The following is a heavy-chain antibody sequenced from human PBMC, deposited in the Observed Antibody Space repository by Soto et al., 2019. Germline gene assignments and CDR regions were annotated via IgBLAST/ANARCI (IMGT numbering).Heavy chain of an antibody. D-gene: IGHD4-17*01. V-gene: IGHV3-9*01. CDR2: ISWNSGSI. Sequence: EVQLVESGGGLVQPGRSLRLSCAASGFTFDDYAMHWVRQAPGKGLEWVSGISWNSGSIGYADSVKGRFNISRDNAKNSLYLQMNSLRAEDTALYYCAKDSYGDYAWVDDWGQGTLVTVSS. CDR3: AKDSYGDYAWVDD. J-gene: IGHJ4*02. CDR1: GFTFDDYA.